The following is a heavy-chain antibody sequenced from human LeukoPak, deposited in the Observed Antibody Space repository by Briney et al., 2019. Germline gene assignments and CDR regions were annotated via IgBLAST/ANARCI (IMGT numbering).Heavy chain of an antibody. V-gene: IGHV3-48*01. CDR1: GFTSSSFR. CDR2: ISSTSSTM. Sequence: GGSLRLSCAASGFTSSSFRMDWVRQAPGKGLEWLSYISSTSSTMLYTDSVKGRFTISRDNAKNSLYLQMHSLRAEDTAVYYCARSRSGYQFDYWGQGTLVTVSS. J-gene: IGHJ4*02. CDR3: ARSRSGYQFDY. D-gene: IGHD2-2*01.